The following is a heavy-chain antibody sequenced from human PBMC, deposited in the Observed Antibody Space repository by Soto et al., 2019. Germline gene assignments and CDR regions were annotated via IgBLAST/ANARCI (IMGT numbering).Heavy chain of an antibody. CDR3: ASTGGGYNNPYYFDY. V-gene: IGHV4-30-2*01. D-gene: IGHD3-9*01. CDR1: GGSISSGGYS. Sequence: SETLSLTCAVSGGSISSGGYSWSWIRQPPGKGLEWIGYIYHSGSTYYNPSLKSRVTISVDRSKNQFSLKLSSVTAADTAVYYCASTGGGYNNPYYFDYWGQGTLVTVSS. CDR2: IYHSGST. J-gene: IGHJ4*02.